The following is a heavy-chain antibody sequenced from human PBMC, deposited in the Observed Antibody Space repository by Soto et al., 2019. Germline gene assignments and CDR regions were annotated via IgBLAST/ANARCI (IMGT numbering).Heavy chain of an antibody. J-gene: IGHJ4*02. CDR2: ISYGGRDK. V-gene: IGHV3-30*18. CDR3: AKDRGFCNGGSCYGFDY. D-gene: IGHD2-15*01. Sequence: GGSLRLSCAASGFTFSNYGMHWVRQAPGKGLEWVAVISYGGRDKYYGESVKGRFTIFRDNSKNTLYLEMNTLRPDDTGVYYCAKDRGFCNGGSCYGFDYWGQGTLITVSS. CDR1: GFTFSNYG.